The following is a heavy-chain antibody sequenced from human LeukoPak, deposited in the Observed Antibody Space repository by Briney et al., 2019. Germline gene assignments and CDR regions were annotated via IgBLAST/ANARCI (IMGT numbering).Heavy chain of an antibody. CDR2: ISYDGSNK. Sequence: GGSLRLSCAASGFIFSSYAMSWVRQAPGKGLEWVAVISYDGSNKYYADSVKGRFTISRDNSKNTLYLQMNSLRAEDTAVYYCASEGYDFWSGYYLGDYWGQGTLVTVSS. J-gene: IGHJ4*02. CDR3: ASEGYDFWSGYYLGDY. CDR1: GFIFSSYA. D-gene: IGHD3-3*01. V-gene: IGHV3-30*04.